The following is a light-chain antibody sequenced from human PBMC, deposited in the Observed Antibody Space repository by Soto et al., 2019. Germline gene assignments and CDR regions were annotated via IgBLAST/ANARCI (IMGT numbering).Light chain of an antibody. V-gene: IGKV1-27*01. CDR3: QKYDRAPLT. CDR1: QGISNY. CDR2: GAS. Sequence: DIPMTQSPPSLSASVGDRVTITCRASQGISNYLAWYQQKPGKVPKVLIYGASTLQVGVPSRFSGSGSGTDFTFTISSLQPEDVATYYCQKYDRAPLTFGGGTKVEIK. J-gene: IGKJ4*01.